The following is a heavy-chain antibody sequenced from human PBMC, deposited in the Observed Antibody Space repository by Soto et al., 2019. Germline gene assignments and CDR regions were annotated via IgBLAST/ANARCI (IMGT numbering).Heavy chain of an antibody. CDR3: TVRDLGNYFGAA. D-gene: IGHD3-10*01. J-gene: IGHJ1*01. V-gene: IGHV3-72*01. CDR2: SKNKADSYTT. Sequence: EVQLVESGGGLVQPGGSLRLSCAASGFTFSDHYMDWVREAAGKGLEWVGRSKNKADSYTTEYAASVKGRFTISRDGSNNSLYLQMNSLKTEDTAVAYSTVRDLGNYFGAAWGQCALVTVS. CDR1: GFTFSDHY.